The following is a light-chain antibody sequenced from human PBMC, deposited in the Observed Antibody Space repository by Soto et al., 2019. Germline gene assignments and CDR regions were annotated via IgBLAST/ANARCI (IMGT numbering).Light chain of an antibody. V-gene: IGLV2-14*01. Sequence: QSALTQPASLSASPGQSITISCTGTSSDIGSNNYVSWYRHHPGKAPQLMIYEVSHRPSGISHRFSGSKSGNTASLTISGLQAEEVGYYYCTSYTGSRSLVVFGGGTQRTV. CDR3: TSYTGSRSLVV. J-gene: IGLJ2*01. CDR1: SSDIGSNNY. CDR2: EVS.